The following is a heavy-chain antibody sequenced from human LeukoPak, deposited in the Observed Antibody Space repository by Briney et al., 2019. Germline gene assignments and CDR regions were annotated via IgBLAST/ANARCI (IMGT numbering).Heavy chain of an antibody. Sequence: SETLSLTCAVYGGSFSGYYWSWIRQPPGKGLEWIGEINHSGSTNYNPSLKSRVTISVDTSKNQFSLKLSSVTAADTAVYYCARDGDWEPFDYWGQGTLVTVSS. D-gene: IGHD3/OR15-3a*01. CDR1: GGSFSGYY. J-gene: IGHJ4*02. V-gene: IGHV4-34*01. CDR2: INHSGST. CDR3: ARDGDWEPFDY.